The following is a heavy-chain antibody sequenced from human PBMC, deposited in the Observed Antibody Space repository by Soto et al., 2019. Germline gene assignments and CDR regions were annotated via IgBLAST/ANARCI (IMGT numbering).Heavy chain of an antibody. V-gene: IGHV3-33*01. J-gene: IGHJ4*02. CDR3: ARAHRPLQTGYFDY. D-gene: IGHD4-4*01. CDR2: IWYDGSNK. CDR1: GFTFSGYC. Sequence: PGGSLRLSCAASGFTFSGYCMHWVRQAPGKGLEWVAVIWYDGSNKYYADSVKGRFTISRDNSKNTLYLQMNSLRAEDTAVYYCARAHRPLQTGYFDYWGQGTLVTVSS.